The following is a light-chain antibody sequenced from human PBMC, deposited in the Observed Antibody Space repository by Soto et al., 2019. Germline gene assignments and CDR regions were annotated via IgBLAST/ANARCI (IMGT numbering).Light chain of an antibody. J-gene: IGKJ2*01. Sequence: DIQMTQSPASLSASVGERVTITCRASQTISSYLNWYQQKPGAPPKLLIYSASTLQTGVPSRFSGSGFGTDYTLTISSLQPADFAIYYCQQTFRTPHTFGQGTKVDI. V-gene: IGKV1-39*01. CDR3: QQTFRTPHT. CDR2: SAS. CDR1: QTISSY.